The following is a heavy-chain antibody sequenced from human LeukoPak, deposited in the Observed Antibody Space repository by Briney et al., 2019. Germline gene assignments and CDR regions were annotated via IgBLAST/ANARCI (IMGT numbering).Heavy chain of an antibody. Sequence: SETLSLTCTVSGGSISSGGYYWSWIRQHPGKGLEWIGYIYYGGSTYYNPSLKSRVTISVDTSKNQFSLKLSSVTAADTAVYYCARGKPPIGYYMDVWGKGTTVTVSS. V-gene: IGHV4-31*03. CDR1: GGSISSGGYY. CDR3: ARGKPPIGYYMDV. J-gene: IGHJ6*03. D-gene: IGHD5-24*01. CDR2: IYYGGST.